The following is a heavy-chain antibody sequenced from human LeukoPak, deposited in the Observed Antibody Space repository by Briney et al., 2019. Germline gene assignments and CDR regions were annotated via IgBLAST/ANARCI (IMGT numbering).Heavy chain of an antibody. CDR2: IIPILGIA. J-gene: IGHJ3*02. D-gene: IGHD5-24*01. CDR3: ARVGGSRDGFDAFDI. Sequence: SVKVSCKASGGTFSSYTISWVRQAPGQGLEWMGRIIPILGIANYAQKFQGRVTITADKSTSTAYMELSSLRAEDTAVYYCARVGGSRDGFDAFDIWGQGTMVTVSS. CDR1: GGTFSSYT. V-gene: IGHV1-69*02.